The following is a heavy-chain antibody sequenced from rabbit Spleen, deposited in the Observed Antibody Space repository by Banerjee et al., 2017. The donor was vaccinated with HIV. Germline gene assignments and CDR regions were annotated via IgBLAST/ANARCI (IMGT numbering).Heavy chain of an antibody. CDR2: IDLNDADT. CDR1: GFSFSGSYY. CDR3: ARFPYVSKSGVDYAPNL. V-gene: IGHV1S40*01. D-gene: IGHD1-1*01. Sequence: QSLEESGGGLVQPEGSLTLTCKASGFSFSGSYYMCWGRQAPGKGLEWIACIDLNDADTYYASWAKGRFTISKISSTTVTLQMTSTAADTATYFCARFPYVSKSGVDYAPNLWGPGTLVTVS. J-gene: IGHJ4*01.